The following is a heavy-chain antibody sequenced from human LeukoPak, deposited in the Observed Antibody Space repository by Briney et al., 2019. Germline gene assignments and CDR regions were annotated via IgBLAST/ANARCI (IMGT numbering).Heavy chain of an antibody. D-gene: IGHD6-19*01. CDR1: GGSFSGYY. J-gene: IGHJ4*02. Sequence: SETLSLTCAVYGGSFSGYYWSWIRQPPGKGLEWIGEINHSGSTNYNPSLKSRVTISVDTSKNQFSLKLSSVTAADTAVYYCARRRWAGRVDYWGQGTLVTVSS. CDR2: INHSGST. V-gene: IGHV4-34*01. CDR3: ARRRWAGRVDY.